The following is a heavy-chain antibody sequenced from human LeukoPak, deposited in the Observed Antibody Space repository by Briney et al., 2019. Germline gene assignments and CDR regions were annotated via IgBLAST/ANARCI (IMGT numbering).Heavy chain of an antibody. CDR2: ISSTSSYI. V-gene: IGHV3-11*06. CDR3: AREPSNYYFDY. CDR1: AFTLSDYY. J-gene: IGHJ4*02. Sequence: GGSLRLSCAASAFTLSDYYMSWVRQAPGKGLEWVSSISSTSSYIYYADSVRGRFTISRDNAKNSLYLQMNSLRSEDTAVYYCAREPSNYYFDYWGQGTLITVSS. D-gene: IGHD4-11*01.